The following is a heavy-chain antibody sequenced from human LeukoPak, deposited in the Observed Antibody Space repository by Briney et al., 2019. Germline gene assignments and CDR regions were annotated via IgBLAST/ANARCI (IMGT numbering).Heavy chain of an antibody. D-gene: IGHD3-10*01. CDR3: ARDRSGSPDY. CDR2: INPSGGST. J-gene: IGHJ4*02. Sequence: ASVKVSCKASGYTFTSYDINWVRQAPGQGLEWMGIINPSGGSTSYAQKFQGRVTMTRDTSTSTVYMELSSLRSEDTAVYYCARDRSGSPDYWGQGTLVTVSS. CDR1: GYTFTSYD. V-gene: IGHV1-46*01.